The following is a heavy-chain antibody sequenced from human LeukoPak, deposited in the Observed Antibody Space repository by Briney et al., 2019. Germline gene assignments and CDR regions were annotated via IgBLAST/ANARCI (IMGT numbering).Heavy chain of an antibody. Sequence: PGGSLRLSCAASGFTFSSYDMTWVRQAPGKGLEWVSAISSSAGSTYYADSVKGRFTISRDNSKNTLYLQMNSLRSEDTAVYYCARTDGDYDSSGAYYFDYWGQGTLVTVSS. CDR1: GFTFSSYD. CDR2: ISSSAGST. CDR3: ARTDGDYDSSGAYYFDY. V-gene: IGHV3-23*01. J-gene: IGHJ4*02. D-gene: IGHD3-22*01.